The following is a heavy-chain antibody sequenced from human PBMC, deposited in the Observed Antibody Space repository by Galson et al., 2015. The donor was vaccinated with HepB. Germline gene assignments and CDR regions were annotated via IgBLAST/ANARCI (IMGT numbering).Heavy chain of an antibody. Sequence: SLRLSCAASGFTFSSYGMHWVRQAPGKGLEWVSSISSSSSYIYYADSVKGRFTISRDNAKNSLYLQMNSLRAEDTAVYYCAVFSGYDHYGIDYWGQGTLVTVSS. CDR2: ISSSSSYI. CDR3: AVFSGYDHYGIDY. V-gene: IGHV3-21*01. D-gene: IGHD5-12*01. CDR1: GFTFSSYG. J-gene: IGHJ4*02.